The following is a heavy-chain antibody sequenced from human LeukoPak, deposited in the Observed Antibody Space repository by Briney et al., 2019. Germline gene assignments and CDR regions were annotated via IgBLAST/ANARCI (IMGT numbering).Heavy chain of an antibody. Sequence: MRGESLKISCRGSGYTFENYWIAWVRQLPGQGLDWMGIIYPDDSDTTYNPSFEGHVTISVDKSIKTAYLQWDSLEASDTAIYYCARQGVAVAGTLWLDPWGQGTLVTVSS. CDR2: IYPDDSDT. J-gene: IGHJ5*02. V-gene: IGHV5-51*01. CDR3: ARQGVAVAGTLWLDP. D-gene: IGHD6-19*01. CDR1: GYTFENYW.